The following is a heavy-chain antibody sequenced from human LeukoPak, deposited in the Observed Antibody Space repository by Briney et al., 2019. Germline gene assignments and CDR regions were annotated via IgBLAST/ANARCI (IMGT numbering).Heavy chain of an antibody. CDR2: IYYSGST. Sequence: PSETLSLTCTVSGVSISSSNSYWGWIRQPPGKGLEWIGSIYYSGSTYYNPSLKSRVTISVDTSKNQFSLKLSSVTAADTAVYYCSRTPRMGIAAAVVYWGQRTLVTVSS. J-gene: IGHJ4*02. D-gene: IGHD6-13*01. V-gene: IGHV4-39*07. CDR1: GVSISSSNSY. CDR3: SRTPRMGIAAAVVY.